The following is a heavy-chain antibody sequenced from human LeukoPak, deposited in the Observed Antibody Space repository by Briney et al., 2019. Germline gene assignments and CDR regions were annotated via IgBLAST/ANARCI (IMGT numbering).Heavy chain of an antibody. Sequence: GASVKVSCKASGYTFTSYGISWVRQAPGQGREWMGWISAYNGNTNYAQKLQGRVTMTTDTSTSTAYMELRSLRSDDTAVYYCARDPRAVAGATFDYWGQGTLVTVSS. V-gene: IGHV1-18*01. J-gene: IGHJ4*02. CDR2: ISAYNGNT. CDR3: ARDPRAVAGATFDY. D-gene: IGHD6-19*01. CDR1: GYTFTSYG.